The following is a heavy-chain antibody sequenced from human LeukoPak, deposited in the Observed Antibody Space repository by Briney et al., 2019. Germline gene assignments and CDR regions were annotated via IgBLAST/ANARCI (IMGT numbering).Heavy chain of an antibody. Sequence: GGSLRLSCAASGFTFSSYNMNWVRQAPGKGLEWVSYISSSGSTIYYADSVKGRFTISRDNAKNSLYLQMNSLRAEDTAVYYCAAFLLPFSYWGQGTLVTVSS. J-gene: IGHJ4*02. V-gene: IGHV3-48*04. CDR1: GFTFSSYN. CDR2: ISSSGSTI. D-gene: IGHD3-22*01. CDR3: AAFLLPFSY.